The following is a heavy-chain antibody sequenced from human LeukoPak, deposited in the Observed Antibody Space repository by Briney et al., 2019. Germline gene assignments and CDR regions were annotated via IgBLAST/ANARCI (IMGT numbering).Heavy chain of an antibody. J-gene: IGHJ4*02. D-gene: IGHD3-3*01. CDR2: ISSSSSYI. CDR3: ARDQYDTWSRRGNFDS. CDR1: GFTFSSYS. Sequence: GVSLRLSCAASGFTFSSYSMNWVRQAPGKGLEWVSSISSSSSYIYYADSVKGRFTISRDNAKNSLYLQMNSLRVEDTAVFYCARDQYDTWSRRGNFDSWGQGTLVIVSS. V-gene: IGHV3-21*04.